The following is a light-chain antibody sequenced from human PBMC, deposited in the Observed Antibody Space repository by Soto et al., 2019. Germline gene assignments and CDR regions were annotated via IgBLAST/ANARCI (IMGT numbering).Light chain of an antibody. CDR2: ANN. J-gene: IGLJ1*01. CDR1: SSNIGAGYD. Sequence: QSVLTQPPSVSGAPGQRVIISCTGSSSNIGAGYDVHWYQQVPGTAPKLLIYANNNRPSGVPDRFSGSKSGTSASLAITGLQAEDEADYYCQSYDSSLSGDVFGTGTQLTVL. V-gene: IGLV1-40*01. CDR3: QSYDSSLSGDV.